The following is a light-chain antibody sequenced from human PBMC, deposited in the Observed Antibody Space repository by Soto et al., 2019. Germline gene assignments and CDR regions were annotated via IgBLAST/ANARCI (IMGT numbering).Light chain of an antibody. Sequence: QSVLTQPPSASGTPGQRVTISCSGSSSNIGSKTVNWYQQLPGTAPKILIYSNNQRPSGVPDRFSGSKSGTSASLAISGLQSEDEADYYRAAWDDSLNGWVFGGGTKLTVL. CDR2: SNN. CDR3: AAWDDSLNGWV. J-gene: IGLJ3*02. V-gene: IGLV1-44*01. CDR1: SSNIGSKT.